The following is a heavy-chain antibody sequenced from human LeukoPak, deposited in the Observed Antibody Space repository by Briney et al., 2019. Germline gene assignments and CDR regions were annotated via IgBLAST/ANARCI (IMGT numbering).Heavy chain of an antibody. CDR2: INHSGST. D-gene: IGHD1-7*01. CDR3: ARSRGTFDY. Sequence: PGGSLRLSCAASGFTFSSYAVSWIRQPPGKGLEWIGEINHSGSTNYNPSLKSRVTISVDTSKNQFSLKLSSVTAADTAVYYCARSRGTFDYWGQGTLVTVSS. J-gene: IGHJ4*02. V-gene: IGHV4-34*01. CDR1: GFTFSSYA.